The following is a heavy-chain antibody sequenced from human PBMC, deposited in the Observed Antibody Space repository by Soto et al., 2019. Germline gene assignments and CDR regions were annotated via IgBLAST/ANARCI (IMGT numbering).Heavy chain of an antibody. CDR1: GFTFSSYA. CDR2: ISGSGGST. CDR3: AKAVRASSGWVSDAFDI. J-gene: IGHJ3*02. D-gene: IGHD6-19*01. V-gene: IGHV3-23*01. Sequence: EVQLLESGGGLVQPGGSLRLSCAASGFTFSSYAMSWVRQAPGKGLEWVSAISGSGGSTYYADSVKGRFTISRDNSKNTLYLQMNSLRAEDTAVYYGAKAVRASSGWVSDAFDIWGQGTMVTVSS.